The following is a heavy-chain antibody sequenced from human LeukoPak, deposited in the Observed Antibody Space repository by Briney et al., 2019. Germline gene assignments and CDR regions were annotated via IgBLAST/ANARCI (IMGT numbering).Heavy chain of an antibody. Sequence: PGGSLRLSCAASGFTFSSYSMNWVRQAPGKGLEWVSYIVGSGSTLYYADSVKGRFTISRDNAKNSLYLQMNSLRAEDTGVYYCARDRANRDYFDYRGQGILVTVSS. D-gene: IGHD1/OR15-1a*01. CDR1: GFTFSSYS. CDR2: IVGSGSTL. CDR3: ARDRANRDYFDY. V-gene: IGHV3-48*04. J-gene: IGHJ4*02.